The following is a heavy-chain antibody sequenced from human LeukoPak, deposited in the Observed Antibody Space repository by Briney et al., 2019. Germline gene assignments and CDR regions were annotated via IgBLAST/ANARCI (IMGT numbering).Heavy chain of an antibody. CDR3: ARIYGDYSGIDY. J-gene: IGHJ4*02. D-gene: IGHD4-17*01. Sequence: SETLSLTCAAYGGSFSGYYWSWIRQPAGKGLEWIGRIYTSGSTNYNSSLKSRVTMSVDTSKNQFSLKLSSVTAADTAVYYCARIYGDYSGIDYWGQGTLVTVSS. CDR1: GGSFSGYY. V-gene: IGHV4-59*10. CDR2: IYTSGST.